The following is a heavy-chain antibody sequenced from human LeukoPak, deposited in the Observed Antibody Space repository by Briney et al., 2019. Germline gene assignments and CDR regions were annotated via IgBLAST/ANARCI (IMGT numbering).Heavy chain of an antibody. V-gene: IGHV4-34*01. CDR3: ARRPGSYYYDSSGYYYPHYYYMDV. Sequence: PSETLSLTCAVYGGSFSGYYWSWLRQPPGKGLEWIGEINHSGSTNYNPSLKSRATISVDTSKNQFSLKLSSVTAADTAVYYCARRPGSYYYDSSGYYYPHYYYMDVWGKGTTVTVSS. CDR2: INHSGST. D-gene: IGHD3-22*01. CDR1: GGSFSGYY. J-gene: IGHJ6*03.